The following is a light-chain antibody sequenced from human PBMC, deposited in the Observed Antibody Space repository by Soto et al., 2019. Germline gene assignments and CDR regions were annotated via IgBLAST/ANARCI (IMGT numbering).Light chain of an antibody. CDR3: HVWDSSSDHYV. V-gene: IGLV3-21*02. Sequence: SYELTQPPSVSVAPGQTARITCGGNNIGSKAVHWYQQKPGQAPALVVYDDSDRPSGIPERFSGSKSENTATLTISRVEPGDEADFYCHVWDSSSDHYVFGTGTKVTVL. J-gene: IGLJ1*01. CDR1: NIGSKA. CDR2: DDS.